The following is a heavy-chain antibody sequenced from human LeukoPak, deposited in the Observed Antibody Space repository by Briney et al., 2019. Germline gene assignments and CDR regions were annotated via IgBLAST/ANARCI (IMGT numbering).Heavy chain of an antibody. CDR3: ARLLNDYGDLLIFDY. D-gene: IGHD4-17*01. CDR1: GGTFSSYA. CDR2: ISAYNGNT. V-gene: IGHV1-18*01. Sequence: ASVKVSCKASGGTFSSYAISWVRQAPGQGLEWMGWISAYNGNTNYAQKLQGRVTMTTDTSTSTAYMELRSLRSDDTAVYYCARLLNDYGDLLIFDYWGQGTLATVSS. J-gene: IGHJ4*02.